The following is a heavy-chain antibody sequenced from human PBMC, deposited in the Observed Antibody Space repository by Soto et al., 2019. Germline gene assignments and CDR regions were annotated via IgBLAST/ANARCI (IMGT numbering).Heavy chain of an antibody. Sequence: SVKVSCKASGGTFSSYAISWVRQAPGQGLEWMGGIIPIFGTANYAQKFQGRVTITADEATSTAYMELSSLRSEDTAGYYCARVGGYGGNTPDAFDIWGQETMVTVSS. J-gene: IGHJ3*02. D-gene: IGHD4-17*01. V-gene: IGHV1-69*13. CDR1: GGTFSSYA. CDR3: ARVGGYGGNTPDAFDI. CDR2: IIPIFGTA.